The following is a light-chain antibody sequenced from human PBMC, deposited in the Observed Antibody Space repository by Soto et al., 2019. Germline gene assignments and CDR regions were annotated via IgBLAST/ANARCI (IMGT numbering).Light chain of an antibody. J-gene: IGKJ1*01. Sequence: DIVMTQSPDSLAVCLGERATINCKSSQSILSSSDNKDYLAWYQQKPGQPPKLLIYWASTRESGVPDRFSGSGSGTDFTLTISSLHAEDVAVYYCHHYYSAPLTFGQGTKVEIK. CDR2: WAS. CDR1: QSILSSSDNKDY. CDR3: HHYYSAPLT. V-gene: IGKV4-1*01.